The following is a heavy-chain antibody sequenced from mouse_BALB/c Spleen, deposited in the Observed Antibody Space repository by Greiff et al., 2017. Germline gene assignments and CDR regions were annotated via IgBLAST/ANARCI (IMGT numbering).Heavy chain of an antibody. V-gene: IGHV2-4-1*01. CDR3: ARNWDYGNYPYAMDY. CDR1: GFSLTSYG. D-gene: IGHD2-1*01. J-gene: IGHJ4*01. CDR2: IWSGGST. Sequence: VKLMESGPGLVQPSQSLSITCTVSGFSLTSYGVHWVRQSPGKGLEWLGVIWSGGSTDYNAAFISRLSISKDNSKSQVFFKMNSLQADDTAIYYCARNWDYGNYPYAMDYWGQGTSVTVSS.